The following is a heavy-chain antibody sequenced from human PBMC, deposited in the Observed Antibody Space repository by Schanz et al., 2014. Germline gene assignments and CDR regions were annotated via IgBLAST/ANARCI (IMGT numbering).Heavy chain of an antibody. CDR1: GFTFSDYY. Sequence: QGQLVESGGGVVQPGRSLRLSCAASGFTFSDYYMSWIRQAPGKGLEWVSYISSSGSYTNYADSVKGRFTTSRDNGKKSMYLQMNSLRAEDTAVYYCARLDSSSWYPRYWGQGTLVTVSS. D-gene: IGHD6-13*01. CDR2: ISSSGSYT. J-gene: IGHJ4*02. V-gene: IGHV3-11*05. CDR3: ARLDSSSWYPRY.